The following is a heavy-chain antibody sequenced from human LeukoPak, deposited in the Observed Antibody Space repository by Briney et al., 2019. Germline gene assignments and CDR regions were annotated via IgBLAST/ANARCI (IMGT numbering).Heavy chain of an antibody. CDR1: GYTFTSYD. J-gene: IGHJ4*02. V-gene: IGHV1-8*01. D-gene: IGHD3-9*01. Sequence: ASVKVSCKASGYTFTSYDINWVRQATGQGLEWMGWMNTNSGSTGYAQKFQGRVTMTRNTSISTAYMELSSLRSEDTAVYYCARAVYDILTGSQGFDYWGQGTLVTVSS. CDR2: MNTNSGST. CDR3: ARAVYDILTGSQGFDY.